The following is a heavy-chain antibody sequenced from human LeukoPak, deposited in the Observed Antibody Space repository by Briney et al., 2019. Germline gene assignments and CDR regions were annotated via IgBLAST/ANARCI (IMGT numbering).Heavy chain of an antibody. J-gene: IGHJ5*02. CDR3: ARDREVDTAMDHNWFDP. V-gene: IGHV3-30*04. Sequence: PGGSLRLSCAASGFTFSSYAMHWVRQAPGKGLEWVAVISYDGSNKYYADSVKGRFTISRGNSKNALYLQMNSLRAEDTAVYYCARDREVDTAMDHNWFDPWGQGTLVTVSS. CDR1: GFTFSSYA. CDR2: ISYDGSNK. D-gene: IGHD5-18*01.